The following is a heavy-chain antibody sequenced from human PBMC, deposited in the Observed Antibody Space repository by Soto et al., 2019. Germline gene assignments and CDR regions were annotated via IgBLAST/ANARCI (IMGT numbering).Heavy chain of an antibody. CDR1: GASIIAEQR. CDR2: ILHTGTT. D-gene: IGHD6-19*01. J-gene: IGHJ4*02. V-gene: IGHV4-4*02. Sequence: QMQLQESGPGLVKPSETLSLTCAVSGASIIAEQRWTWFRQHPGKRLEWIGEILHTGTTRNNPSLRRRVTMSVDKSKIQFSLKLNSLTAADTAVYDCAVNFGGYATDHWGRGTLFSV. CDR3: AVNFGGYATDH.